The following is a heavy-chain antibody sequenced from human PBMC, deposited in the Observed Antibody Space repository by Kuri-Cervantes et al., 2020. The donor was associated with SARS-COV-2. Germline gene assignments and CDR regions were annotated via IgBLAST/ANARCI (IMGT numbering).Heavy chain of an antibody. CDR1: GFTFSSYA. CDR2: ISSSSSTI. CDR3: ARDEVVVVPAAISGWYYYGMDV. D-gene: IGHD2-2*02. Sequence: GESLKISCAASGFTFSSYAMHWVRQAPGKGLEWVSYISSSSSTIYYADSVKGRSTISRDNAKNSLYLQMNSLRAEDTAVYYCARDEVVVVPAAISGWYYYGMDVWGQGTTVTVSS. V-gene: IGHV3-48*01. J-gene: IGHJ6*02.